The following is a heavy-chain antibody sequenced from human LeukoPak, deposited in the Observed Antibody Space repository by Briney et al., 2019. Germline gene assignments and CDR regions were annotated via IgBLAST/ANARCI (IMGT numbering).Heavy chain of an antibody. J-gene: IGHJ5*02. CDR3: ATAAAGWRPYNWFDP. CDR2: IIPIFGTA. CDR1: GGTFSSYA. Sequence: SVKVSCKASGGTFSSYAISWVRQAPGQGLEWMGGIIPIFGTANYAQKFQGRVTITADESTSTAYMELSSLRSEDTAVYYCATAAAGWRPYNWFDPWGQGTLVTVSS. D-gene: IGHD6-13*01. V-gene: IGHV1-69*01.